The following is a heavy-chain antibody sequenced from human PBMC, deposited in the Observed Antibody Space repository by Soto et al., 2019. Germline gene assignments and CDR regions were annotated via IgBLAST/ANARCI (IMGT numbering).Heavy chain of an antibody. Sequence: PGGSLRLSGAASGCNFNAYWMSWVRQTPGKGLEWVADISGDARTNYSVDSVKGQFTISRDNAENTLYLQMNSLRAEDTAVYYCARDSKDYGDYGWYFDLWGRGTLVTVSS. D-gene: IGHD4-17*01. J-gene: IGHJ2*01. CDR3: ARDSKDYGDYGWYFDL. V-gene: IGHV3-7*01. CDR2: ISGDARTN. CDR1: GCNFNAYW.